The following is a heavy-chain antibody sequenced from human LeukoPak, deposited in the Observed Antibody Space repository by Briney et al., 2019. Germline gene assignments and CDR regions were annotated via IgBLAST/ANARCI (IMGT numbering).Heavy chain of an antibody. Sequence: GGSLRLSCAASGFTFSSYEMNWVRQAPGKGLEWVSYISSSGSTMYYADSVKGRFTISRDNAKNSLYLQMNSLRAEDTAVYYCARGGGSWYGIDYWGQGTLVTVSS. V-gene: IGHV3-48*03. D-gene: IGHD6-13*01. CDR2: ISSSGSTM. J-gene: IGHJ4*02. CDR3: ARGGGSWYGIDY. CDR1: GFTFSSYE.